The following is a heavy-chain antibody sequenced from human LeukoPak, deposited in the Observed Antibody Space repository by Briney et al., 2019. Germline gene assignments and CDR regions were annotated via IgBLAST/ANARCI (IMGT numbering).Heavy chain of an antibody. V-gene: IGHV1-2*02. CDR2: IDPNSGVT. Sequence: ASVKVSCKASGYSFTGHYLHWLRQAPGQGLGWIGWIDPNSGVTNQAQKFQGRVTMTRNTSISTAYMELSSLRSEDTAVYYCARGKESDYGDYWFDPWGQGTLVTVSS. CDR1: GYSFTGHY. D-gene: IGHD4-17*01. CDR3: ARGKESDYGDYWFDP. J-gene: IGHJ5*02.